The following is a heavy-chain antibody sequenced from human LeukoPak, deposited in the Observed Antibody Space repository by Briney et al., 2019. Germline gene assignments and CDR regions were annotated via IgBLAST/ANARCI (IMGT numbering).Heavy chain of an antibody. Sequence: SETLSLTCTVSGGSISSYYWSWIRQPPGKGLEWIGYIYYSGSTNYNPSLKSRVTISVDTSKNQFSLKLSSVTAADTAVYYCAREDSVTKAFDYWGQGTLVTVSS. J-gene: IGHJ4*02. CDR3: AREDSVTKAFDY. CDR1: GGSISSYY. CDR2: IYYSGST. V-gene: IGHV4-59*12. D-gene: IGHD4-17*01.